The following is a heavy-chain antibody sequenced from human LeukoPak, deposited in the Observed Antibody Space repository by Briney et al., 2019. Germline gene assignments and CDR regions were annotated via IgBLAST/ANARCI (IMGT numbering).Heavy chain of an antibody. Sequence: GGSLRLSCAASGFIFRKYWVTWVRQAPGKGLEWVANIKQDGSEKFYVDSVKGRFTISRDNAKSSLYLQMNSLRAEDTAVYYCARVSDCGGDCYPGLFDYWGQGTLVTVSS. V-gene: IGHV3-7*01. CDR3: ARVSDCGGDCYPGLFDY. CDR2: IKQDGSEK. J-gene: IGHJ4*02. D-gene: IGHD2-21*01. CDR1: GFIFRKYW.